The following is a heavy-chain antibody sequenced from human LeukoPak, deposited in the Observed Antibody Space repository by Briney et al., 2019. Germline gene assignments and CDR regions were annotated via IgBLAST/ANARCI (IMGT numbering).Heavy chain of an antibody. V-gene: IGHV4-59*01. CDR1: GGSISSYY. D-gene: IGHD2-2*02. CDR3: ARLNTHSDAFDI. J-gene: IGHJ3*02. CDR2: IYYSGST. Sequence: SETLSLTCTVSGGSISSYYWSWIRQPPGKGLEGIGYIYYSGSTSYNPSLKSRVTISGDTSQNQFSLRLSSVTAADTAVYYCARLNTHSDAFDIWGQGTMVTVSS.